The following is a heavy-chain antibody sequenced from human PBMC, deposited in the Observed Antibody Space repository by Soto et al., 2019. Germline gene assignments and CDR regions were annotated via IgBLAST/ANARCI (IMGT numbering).Heavy chain of an antibody. CDR1: GYPFTSFF. V-gene: IGHV1-46*01. Sequence: VQLVQSGAEVRSPGASVKISCKASGYPFTSFFIHWVRQAPGQGLEWVGVINPRGGSANYAQKFQGRLTLPRDTSSTTVYLDLSSLKSEDTALYFCVRAPYSFDIWGQGTLVTVSS. J-gene: IGHJ4*02. CDR2: INPRGGSA. CDR3: VRAPYSFDI.